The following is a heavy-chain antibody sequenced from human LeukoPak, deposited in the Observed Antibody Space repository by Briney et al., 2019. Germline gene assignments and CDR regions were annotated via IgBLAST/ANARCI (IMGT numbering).Heavy chain of an antibody. CDR3: ARSMVRGVSVGGFDY. CDR1: GGSISTYY. Sequence: KPSETLSLTCTVSGGSISTYYWSWIRQPAGKGLEWIGRIHTSGNTDYNPSLKSRVTMSVDTSKNQFSLKLSSVTAADTAVYYCARSMVRGVSVGGFDYWGQGTLVTVSS. J-gene: IGHJ4*02. V-gene: IGHV4-4*07. CDR2: IHTSGNT. D-gene: IGHD3-10*01.